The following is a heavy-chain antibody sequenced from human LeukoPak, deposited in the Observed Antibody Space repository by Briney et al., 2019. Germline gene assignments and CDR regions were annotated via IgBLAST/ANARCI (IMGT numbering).Heavy chain of an antibody. CDR3: ARSILRYYYYGMDV. D-gene: IGHD2-21*01. J-gene: IGHJ6*02. CDR2: IYSGGST. Sequence: GGSLRLSCAASGFTFSSNYMSWVRQAPGKGLEWVSVIYSGGSTYYSDSVTGRFTISRDNSKNTLYLQMNSLRAEDTAVYYCARSILRYYYYGMDVWGQGTTVTVSS. CDR1: GFTFSSNY. V-gene: IGHV3-66*02.